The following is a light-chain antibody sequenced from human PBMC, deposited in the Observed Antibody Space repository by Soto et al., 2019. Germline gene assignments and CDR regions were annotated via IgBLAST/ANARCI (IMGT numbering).Light chain of an antibody. CDR3: QQHSHWPPWT. J-gene: IGKJ1*01. V-gene: IGKV3-11*01. CDR2: GAS. Sequence: EIMMTQSPGTLSVSPGEGATLSCTASQSVNLNLAWYQQKPGQPPRLLIYGASNRATGIPARFSGSGSGTDFTLTISDLEPEDFAVYYCQQHSHWPPWTFGQGTRVEIQ. CDR1: QSVNLN.